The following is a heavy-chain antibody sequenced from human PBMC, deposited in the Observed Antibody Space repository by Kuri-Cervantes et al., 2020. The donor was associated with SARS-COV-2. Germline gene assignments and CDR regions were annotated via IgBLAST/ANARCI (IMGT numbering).Heavy chain of an antibody. CDR2: ISYDGSNK. D-gene: IGHD5-18*01. CDR1: GFTFSSYA. CDR3: ARDGLYSYGLHY. Sequence: GGSLRLSCAASGFTFSSYAMHWVRQAPGKGLEWVAVISYDGSNKYYADSVKGRFTISRDNSKNTLYLQMNSLRAEDTAVYYCARDGLYSYGLHYWGQGTRVTVSS. J-gene: IGHJ4*02. V-gene: IGHV3-30*04.